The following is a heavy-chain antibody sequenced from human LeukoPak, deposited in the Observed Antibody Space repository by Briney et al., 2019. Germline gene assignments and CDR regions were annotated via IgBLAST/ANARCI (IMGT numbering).Heavy chain of an antibody. CDR3: ARGLRTAYYDILTGYSHDAFDI. V-gene: IGHV3-48*04. D-gene: IGHD3-9*01. CDR1: GFTFSSYS. Sequence: GGSLRLSCAASGFTFSSYSMNWVRQAPGKGLEWVSYISSSSSTIYYADSVKGRFTISRDNAKNSLYLQMNSLRAEDTAVYYCARGLRTAYYDILTGYSHDAFDIWGQGTMVTVSS. CDR2: ISSSSSTI. J-gene: IGHJ3*02.